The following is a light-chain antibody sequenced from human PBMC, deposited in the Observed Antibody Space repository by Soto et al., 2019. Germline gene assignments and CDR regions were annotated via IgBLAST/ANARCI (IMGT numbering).Light chain of an antibody. CDR1: QSVSSSY. CDR2: GAS. V-gene: IGKV3-20*01. Sequence: EIVLTQSPGTLSLSPGERATLSCRASQSVSSSYLAWDQQKPGQAPRLLINGASSRAPSIPDRLSGSRSGTDDTPTISRIEPQEYAVYDCQQYGSSPRSTFGQGTRLEI. J-gene: IGKJ5*01. CDR3: QQYGSSPRST.